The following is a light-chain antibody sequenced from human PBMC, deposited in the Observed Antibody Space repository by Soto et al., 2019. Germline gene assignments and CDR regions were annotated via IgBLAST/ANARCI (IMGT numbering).Light chain of an antibody. CDR3: QQFKSYPRT. CDR1: QGISSA. V-gene: IGKV1-13*02. J-gene: IGKJ4*01. Sequence: AIQLTQSPSSLSASVGDRVTITCRASQGISSALVWYQQKPGKAPKLLIYDVSSLQSGVPSRFSGSGSGTDFTLTISSLQPEDFATYYCQQFKSYPRTFGGGTKVEIK. CDR2: DVS.